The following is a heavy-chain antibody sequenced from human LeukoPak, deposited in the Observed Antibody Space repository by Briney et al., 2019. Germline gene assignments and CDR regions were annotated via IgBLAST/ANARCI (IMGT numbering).Heavy chain of an antibody. CDR1: GGSISSYY. V-gene: IGHV4-34*01. CDR2: INNSGST. CDR3: ARGRAFFD. J-gene: IGHJ4*02. D-gene: IGHD3-3*02. Sequence: SETLSLTCTVSGGSISSYYWNWIRQPPGKGLEWIGEINNSGSTNYNPSLKSRVTISRDTSKNQFSLKLSSVTAADTAVYYCARGRAFFDWGQGTLVTVSS.